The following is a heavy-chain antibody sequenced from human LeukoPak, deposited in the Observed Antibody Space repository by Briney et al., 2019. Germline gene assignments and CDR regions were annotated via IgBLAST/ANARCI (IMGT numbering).Heavy chain of an antibody. Sequence: GGSLRLSCAASGFTLSDYYMSWIRQAPGKGLEWVSYISSSGSTIYYADSVKGRFTISRDNAKNSLYLQMNSLRAEDTAVYYCARDRTVTTEVVAFDIWGQGTMVTVSS. D-gene: IGHD4-11*01. CDR2: ISSSGSTI. V-gene: IGHV3-11*04. J-gene: IGHJ3*02. CDR1: GFTLSDYY. CDR3: ARDRTVTTEVVAFDI.